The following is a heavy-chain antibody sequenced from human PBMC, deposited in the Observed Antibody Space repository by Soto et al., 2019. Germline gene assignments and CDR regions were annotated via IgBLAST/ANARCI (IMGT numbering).Heavy chain of an antibody. J-gene: IGHJ6*02. D-gene: IGHD6-19*01. CDR1: GFTFRSYV. CDR3: VKDGSSGWPYFDDMDV. V-gene: IGHV3-30*18. Sequence: QVQLVESGGGVVQPGTSLRLSCVGSGFTFRSYVIHWVRQAPGKGLEWVALTSYDGSKKYYADSVKGRFTISRDNSKNTLYLQMSSLRAEDTALYYCVKDGSSGWPYFDDMDVWGQGTTVTVSS. CDR2: TSYDGSKK.